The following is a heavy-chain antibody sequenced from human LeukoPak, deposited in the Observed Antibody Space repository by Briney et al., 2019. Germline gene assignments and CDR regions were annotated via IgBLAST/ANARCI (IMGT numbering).Heavy chain of an antibody. CDR1: GYSINSGYY. CDR3: ARIRGHYYGSGEKYYFDY. J-gene: IGHJ4*02. V-gene: IGHV4-38-2*02. CDR2: IYYSGST. Sequence: SETLSLTCTVSGYSINSGYYWVWIRQPPGKGLEGIGCIYYSGSTYYNPSLKSRVTISVDTSKNQFSLKLSSVTAADTAVYYCARIRGHYYGSGEKYYFDYWGQGTLVTVSS. D-gene: IGHD3-10*01.